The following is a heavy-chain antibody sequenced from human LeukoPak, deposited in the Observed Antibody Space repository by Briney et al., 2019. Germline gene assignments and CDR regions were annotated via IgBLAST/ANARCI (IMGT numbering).Heavy chain of an antibody. J-gene: IGHJ4*02. D-gene: IGHD5-12*01. CDR3: ARGPSGYHNT. CDR1: EFSFGSNY. Sequence: GSLRLSCAASEFSFGSNYMTWVRQAPGKGLEGVSLIYSGGSTYYADSVKGRFTISKDNSKNTLYLQMNSLRAEDTAVYYRARGPSGYHNTGGQGTLVTVSS. CDR2: IYSGGST. V-gene: IGHV3-66*01.